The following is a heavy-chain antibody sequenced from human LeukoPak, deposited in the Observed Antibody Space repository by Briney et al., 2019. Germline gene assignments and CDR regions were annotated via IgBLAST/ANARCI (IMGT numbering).Heavy chain of an antibody. CDR3: ARGRLLAAEYYFDY. J-gene: IGHJ4*02. CDR1: GYTLTGYH. CDR2: INPNSGGT. D-gene: IGHD2/OR15-2a*01. V-gene: IGHV1-2*02. Sequence: GASVKVSCKASGYTLTGYHMHWVRQAPGQGLEWMGWINPNSGGTNYAQKFQGRVTMTRDTSISTAYMELSRLRSDDTAVYYCARGRLLAAEYYFDYWGQGTLVTVSS.